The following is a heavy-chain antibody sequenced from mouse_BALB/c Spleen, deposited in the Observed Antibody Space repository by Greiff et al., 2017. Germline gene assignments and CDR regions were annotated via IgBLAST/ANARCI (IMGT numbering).Heavy chain of an antibody. Sequence: EVKLMESGGGLVKPGGSLKLSCAASGFTFSDYYMYWVRQTPEKRLEWVATISDGGSYTYYPDSVKGRFTISRDNAKNNLYLQMSSLKSEDTAMYYCARGSYAMDYWGQGTSVTVSS. J-gene: IGHJ4*01. V-gene: IGHV5-4*02. CDR3: ARGSYAMDY. CDR1: GFTFSDYY. CDR2: ISDGGSYT.